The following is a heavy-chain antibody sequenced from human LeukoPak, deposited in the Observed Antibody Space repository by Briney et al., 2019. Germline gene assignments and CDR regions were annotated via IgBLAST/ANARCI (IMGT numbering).Heavy chain of an antibody. CDR3: AREDFYYFDSSGYYLY. J-gene: IGHJ4*02. CDR2: IYYSGST. V-gene: IGHV4-30-4*01. D-gene: IGHD3-22*01. CDR1: GGSISSDGYY. Sequence: SETLSLTCTVSGGSISSDGYYWSWIRQPPGKGLEWIGYIYYSGSTYYNPSLKSRVAMSVDMSKNQFSLKLSSVTVADTAVYYCAREDFYYFDSSGYYLYWGQGTLATVSS.